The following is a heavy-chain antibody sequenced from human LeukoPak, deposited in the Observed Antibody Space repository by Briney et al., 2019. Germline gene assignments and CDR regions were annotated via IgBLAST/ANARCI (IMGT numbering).Heavy chain of an antibody. Sequence: GGSLRLSCAASGFTFSTNYMTWVRQAPGKGVEGVSVIYSGGTTYYADSVKGRFSISRDNSKNTLYLQMNSLRAEDTAVYYCARYDYGRSGFDYWGQGTLVTVSS. CDR3: ARYDYGRSGFDY. V-gene: IGHV3-66*01. CDR1: GFTFSTNY. CDR2: IYSGGTT. D-gene: IGHD5-12*01. J-gene: IGHJ4*02.